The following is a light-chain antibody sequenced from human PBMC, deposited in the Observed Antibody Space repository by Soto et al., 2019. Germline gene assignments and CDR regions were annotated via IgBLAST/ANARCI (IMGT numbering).Light chain of an antibody. CDR2: KAT. Sequence: DFQMTQSPSTLSASVGDGVTITCRASQSIGSGLAWYKQQPGKAPKLLIYKATNLQRGVSSRFSGSGSGTDFSLTISSLQPADSATYYCQQYHDFQYTFVQGTKLEI. CDR1: QSIGSG. CDR3: QQYHDFQYT. J-gene: IGKJ2*01. V-gene: IGKV1-5*03.